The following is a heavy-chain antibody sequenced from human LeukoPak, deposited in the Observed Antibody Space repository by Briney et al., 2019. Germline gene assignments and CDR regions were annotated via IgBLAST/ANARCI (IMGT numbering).Heavy chain of an antibody. V-gene: IGHV1-8*01. CDR2: MNPNSGNT. CDR1: GYTFTSYD. CDR3: ARIGYCTNGVCSPYYYYGMDV. D-gene: IGHD2-8*01. J-gene: IGHJ6*02. Sequence: GASVKVSCKASGYTFTSYDINWVRQATGQGLEWMGWMNPNSGNTGYAQKFQGRVTMTRNTSISTAYMELSSLRSEDTAVYYCARIGYCTNGVCSPYYYYGMDVWGQGTTVTVSS.